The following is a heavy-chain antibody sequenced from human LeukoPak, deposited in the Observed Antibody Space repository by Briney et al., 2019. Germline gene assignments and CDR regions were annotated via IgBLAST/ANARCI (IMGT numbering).Heavy chain of an antibody. J-gene: IGHJ4*02. CDR2: IYYSGST. CDR1: GFTFNNYN. Sequence: PGGSLRLSCAASGFTFNNYNMNWIRQPPGKGLEWIGSIYYSGSTYYNPSLKSRVTISVDTSKNQFSLKLSSVTAADTAVYYCARASRYDFWSGYLDYWGQGTLVTVSS. D-gene: IGHD3-3*01. V-gene: IGHV4-39*07. CDR3: ARASRYDFWSGYLDY.